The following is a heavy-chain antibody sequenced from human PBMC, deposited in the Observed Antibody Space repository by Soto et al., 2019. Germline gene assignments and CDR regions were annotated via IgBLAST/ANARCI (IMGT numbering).Heavy chain of an antibody. CDR2: IYYSGST. Sequence: QVQLQESGPGLVKPSQTLSLTCTVSGGSISSGGYYWSWIRQHPGKGLEWIGYIYYSGSTYYNPSRQSRVTISVDTSKNQFSLKLSSVTAADTAVYYCARGKGDYYGSGSYYDYYYYGMDVWGQGTTVTVSS. J-gene: IGHJ6*02. CDR1: GGSISSGGYY. D-gene: IGHD3-10*01. CDR3: ARGKGDYYGSGSYYDYYYYGMDV. V-gene: IGHV4-31*03.